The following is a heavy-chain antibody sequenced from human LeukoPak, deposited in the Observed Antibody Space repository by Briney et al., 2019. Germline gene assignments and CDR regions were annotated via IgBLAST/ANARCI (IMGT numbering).Heavy chain of an antibody. J-gene: IGHJ5*02. CDR3: VRSKSGTYGWFDP. Sequence: SETLSLTCTVSGGSISGFYWSWIRQPPGKGLEWIGYIYYTGSTNYNPSLKSRVTISVDTSKNQLSLKLSSVTAADTAVYYCVRSKSGTYGWFDPWGQGTLVTVSS. CDR1: GGSISGFY. CDR2: IYYTGST. D-gene: IGHD4-17*01. V-gene: IGHV4-59*01.